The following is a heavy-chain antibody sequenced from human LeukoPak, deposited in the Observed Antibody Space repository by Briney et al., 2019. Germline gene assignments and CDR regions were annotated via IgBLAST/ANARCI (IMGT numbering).Heavy chain of an antibody. D-gene: IGHD5-18*01. J-gene: IGHJ4*02. CDR1: GGSISSYY. CDR3: ARGLRGYSDY. CDR2: IYYSGST. Sequence: SETLSLTCTVSGGSISSYYWSWLRQPPGKGLEWIGYIYYSGSTNYNPSLKSRVTISVDTSKNQFSLKLSSVTAADTAVYYCARGLRGYSDYWGQGTLVTVSS. V-gene: IGHV4-59*01.